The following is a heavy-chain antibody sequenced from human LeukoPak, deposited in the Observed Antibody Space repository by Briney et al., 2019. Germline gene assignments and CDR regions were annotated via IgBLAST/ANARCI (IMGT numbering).Heavy chain of an antibody. J-gene: IGHJ4*02. V-gene: IGHV1-2*02. CDR3: ARDRRPPYQPLLVYFDY. Sequence: ASVKVSCKASGYTFTGHYMHWVRQAPGQGLEWMGWINPNSGGTNYAQKFQGRVTMTRDTSISTAYMELTRLRSDDTAVYYCARDRRPPYQPLLVYFDYWGQGTLVTVSS. CDR1: GYTFTGHY. D-gene: IGHD2-2*01. CDR2: INPNSGGT.